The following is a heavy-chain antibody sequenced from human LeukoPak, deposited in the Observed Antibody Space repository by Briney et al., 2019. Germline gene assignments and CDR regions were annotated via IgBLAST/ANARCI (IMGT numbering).Heavy chain of an antibody. Sequence: GGSLRLSCAASGFTFSSYAMSWVRQAPGKGLEWVSAISGSGGSTYYADSVKGRFTISRDNSKNTLYLQMNSLRAEDTAVYYCAKDHGIVVVPAAMEVRWFDPWGQGTRVTVSS. CDR2: ISGSGGST. D-gene: IGHD2-2*01. J-gene: IGHJ5*02. CDR1: GFTFSSYA. V-gene: IGHV3-23*01. CDR3: AKDHGIVVVPAAMEVRWFDP.